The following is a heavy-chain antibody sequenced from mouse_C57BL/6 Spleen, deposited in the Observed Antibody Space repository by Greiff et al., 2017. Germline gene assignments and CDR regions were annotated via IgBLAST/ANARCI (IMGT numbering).Heavy chain of an antibody. CDR1: GYTFTSYW. CDR2: IYPGSGST. CDR3: ARGHYYGSSYDYFDY. J-gene: IGHJ2*01. Sequence: QVQLKQPGAELVKPGASVKMSCKASGYTFTSYWITWVKQRPGQGLEWIGDIYPGSGSTNYNEKFKSKATLTVDTSSSTAYMQLSSLTSEDSAVYYCARGHYYGSSYDYFDYWGQGTTLTVSS. V-gene: IGHV1-55*01. D-gene: IGHD1-1*01.